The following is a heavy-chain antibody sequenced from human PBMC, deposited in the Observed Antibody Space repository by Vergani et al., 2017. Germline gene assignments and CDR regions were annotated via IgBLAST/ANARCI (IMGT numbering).Heavy chain of an antibody. CDR1: GYNFTSYG. J-gene: IGHJ6*02. CDR3: ARDPGIVVVPAAPYYYYYYGMDV. D-gene: IGHD2-2*01. CDR2: ISAYNGNT. V-gene: IGHV1-18*04. Sequence: QVQLVQSGAEVKKPGASVKVSCKASGYNFTSYGISWVRQAPGQELEWMEWISAYNGNTNYAQKLQGRVTMTTDTSTSTAYMGLRSLRSDDTAVYYCARDPGIVVVPAAPYYYYYYGMDVWGQGSTVTVSS.